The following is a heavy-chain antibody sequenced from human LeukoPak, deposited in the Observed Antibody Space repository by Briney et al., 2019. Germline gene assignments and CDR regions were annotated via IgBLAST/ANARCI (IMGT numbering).Heavy chain of an antibody. CDR2: ISGSGETI. CDR3: ARGFGAAAGTLAKKLKRYSAPFYTDV. CDR1: GFTFSSYS. J-gene: IGHJ6*03. Sequence: PGGSLRLSCAASGFTFSSYSINWVRQAPGKGLEWISYISGSGETIYYADSVRGRFTISRDSAKKSLYLQMNSLRGEDMAMYYCARGFGAAAGTLAKKLKRYSAPFYTDVWGKGTTVTVSS. V-gene: IGHV3-48*01. D-gene: IGHD6-13*01.